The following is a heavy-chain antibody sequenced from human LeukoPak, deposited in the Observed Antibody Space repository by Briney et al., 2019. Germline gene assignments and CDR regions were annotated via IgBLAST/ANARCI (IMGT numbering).Heavy chain of an antibody. Sequence: WESLRLSCAASGCTFSSYWMSWVRQAPAKGLELVANIKQDGSEKYYENPVMDRFTISTVDAKNYLYLLMISLRAAATAADYFAIFPCRRFGRSSWYWYFDYWGQGTLVTVSS. D-gene: IGHD6-13*01. V-gene: IGHV3-7*01. CDR3: AIFPCRRFGRSSWYWYFDY. J-gene: IGHJ4*02. CDR1: GCTFSSYW. CDR2: IKQDGSEK.